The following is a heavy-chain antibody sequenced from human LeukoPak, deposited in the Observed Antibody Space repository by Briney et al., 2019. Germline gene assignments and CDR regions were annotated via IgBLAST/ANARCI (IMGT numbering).Heavy chain of an antibody. D-gene: IGHD3-16*01. CDR3: ARRQWGRPFDY. CDR1: GFTFSTYA. V-gene: IGHV3-23*01. J-gene: IGHJ4*02. Sequence: PGGSLRLSCAASGFTFSTYAMTWVRQAPGKGLEWVSAISGSGDYTYYADSVKGRFTISRDNSQNTLYLQMNSLGADDTAVYYCARRQWGRPFDYWGQGALVTVSS. CDR2: ISGSGDYT.